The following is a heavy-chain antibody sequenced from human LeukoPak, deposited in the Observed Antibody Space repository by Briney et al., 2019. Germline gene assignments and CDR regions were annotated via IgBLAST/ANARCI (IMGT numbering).Heavy chain of an antibody. CDR1: GFTFSHYA. D-gene: IGHD3-22*01. V-gene: IGHV3-30-3*01. CDR2: ISYDGSDK. J-gene: IGHJ4*02. CDR3: VRGRYYYDSSGYLDY. Sequence: GGSLRLSCAASGFTFSHYAMHWVRQAPGKGLQWVALISYDGSDKYCSDSVQGRFTISRDNSKNTLYLQMNSLRAEDTTVYFCVRGRYYYDSSGYLDYWGQGSLVTVSS.